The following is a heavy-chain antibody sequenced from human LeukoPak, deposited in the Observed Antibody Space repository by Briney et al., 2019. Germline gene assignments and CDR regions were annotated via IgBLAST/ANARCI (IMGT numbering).Heavy chain of an antibody. V-gene: IGHV3-53*01. Sequence: PGGSLRLSCAASGFTVSSNYMNWVRQAPGKGLEWVSVIYSGGSTYYADSVKGRFTISRDNSKNTLYLQMNSLRAEDTAVYYCARDSYSSSRNDYWGQGTLVTVSS. D-gene: IGHD6-13*01. J-gene: IGHJ4*02. CDR1: GFTVSSNY. CDR3: ARDSYSSSRNDY. CDR2: IYSGGST.